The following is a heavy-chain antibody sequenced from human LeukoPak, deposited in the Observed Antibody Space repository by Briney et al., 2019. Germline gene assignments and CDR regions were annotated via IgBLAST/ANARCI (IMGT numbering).Heavy chain of an antibody. CDR1: GFTFSSYA. D-gene: IGHD3-22*01. CDR3: AKDPANWYYYDSSGYPDY. V-gene: IGHV3-23*01. Sequence: PGGSLRLSCAASGFTFSSYALSWVRQAPGKGLEWVSAISGSGGSTYYADSVKGRFTISRDNSKNTLYLQMNSLRAEDTAVYYCAKDPANWYYYDSSGYPDYWGQGTLVTVSS. CDR2: ISGSGGST. J-gene: IGHJ4*02.